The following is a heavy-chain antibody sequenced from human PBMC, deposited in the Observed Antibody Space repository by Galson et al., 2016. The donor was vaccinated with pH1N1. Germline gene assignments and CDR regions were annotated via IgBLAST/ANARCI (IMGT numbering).Heavy chain of an antibody. V-gene: IGHV3-48*02. D-gene: IGHD3-3*01. Sequence: LRLSCAASGFTFSTYNMNWVRQAPGKGLEWLSYISASILSIYYADSVKGRFTISRDNAKKSLYLQMNSLRDGDTAMYYCARGGRLPTRPLEGDDSWGQGTLVTVSS. CDR2: ISASILSI. J-gene: IGHJ4*02. CDR3: ARGGRLPTRPLEGDDS. CDR1: GFTFSTYN.